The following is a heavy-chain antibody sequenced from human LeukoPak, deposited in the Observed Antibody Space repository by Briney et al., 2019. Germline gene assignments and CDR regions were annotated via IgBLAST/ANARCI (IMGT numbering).Heavy chain of an antibody. CDR3: ARGGRIAARPFYYYYMDV. CDR2: MNPNSGNT. J-gene: IGHJ6*03. Sequence: GASVKVSCKASGYTFTSYDINWVRQATGQELEWMGWMNPNSGNTGYAQKFQGRVTVTRNTSISTAYMELSSLRSEDTAVYYCARGGRIAARPFYYYYMDVWGKGTTVTVSS. V-gene: IGHV1-8*01. D-gene: IGHD6-6*01. CDR1: GYTFTSYD.